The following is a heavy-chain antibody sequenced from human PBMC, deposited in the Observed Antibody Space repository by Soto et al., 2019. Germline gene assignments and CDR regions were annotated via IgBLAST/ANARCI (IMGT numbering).Heavy chain of an antibody. CDR2: IFYSGST. CDR1: GCSISNYY. V-gene: IGHV4-59*01. Sequence: LSLTCTVSGCSISNYYWSLIRQPPGTGLEWIGYIFYSGSTNYNPSLKSRVTISVDTSKNQFSLKLSSVTAADTAVYYCARVLRFLEWFPFDPWGQGTLVTVSS. D-gene: IGHD3-3*01. J-gene: IGHJ5*02. CDR3: ARVLRFLEWFPFDP.